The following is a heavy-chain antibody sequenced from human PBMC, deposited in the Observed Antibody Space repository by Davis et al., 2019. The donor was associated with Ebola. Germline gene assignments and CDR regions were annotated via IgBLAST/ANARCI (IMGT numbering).Heavy chain of an antibody. D-gene: IGHD3-10*01. J-gene: IGHJ4*02. CDR1: GFTVSSNY. CDR2: ISGSGGST. Sequence: PGGSLRLSCAASGFTVSSNYMSWVRQAPGKGLEWVSAISGSGGSTYYADSVKGRFTISRDNSKNTLYLQMNSLRAEDTAVYYCATFRGVWFGELSPFRFDYWGQGTLVTVSS. CDR3: ATFRGVWFGELSPFRFDY. V-gene: IGHV3-23*01.